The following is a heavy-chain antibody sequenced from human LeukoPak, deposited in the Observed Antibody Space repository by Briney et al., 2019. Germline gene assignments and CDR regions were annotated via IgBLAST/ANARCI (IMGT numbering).Heavy chain of an antibody. CDR1: GYTFTGYY. D-gene: IGHD2-15*01. CDR3: ARDLRFVVVVDATSAFDI. CDR2: INPNSGGT. Sequence: GASVKVSCKASGYTFTGYYMHLVRQAPGQGLEWMGWINPNSGGTNYAQKFQGRVTMTGDTSISTAYMELSRLRSDDTAVYYCARDLRFVVVVDATSAFDIWGQGTMVTVSS. V-gene: IGHV1-2*02. J-gene: IGHJ3*02.